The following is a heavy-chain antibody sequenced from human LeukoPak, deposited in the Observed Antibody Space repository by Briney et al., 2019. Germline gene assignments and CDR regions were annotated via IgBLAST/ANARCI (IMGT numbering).Heavy chain of an antibody. CDR2: INHSGST. J-gene: IGHJ4*02. Sequence: PSETLSLTCAVYGGSFSGYCWSWIRQPPGKGLEWIGEINHSGSTNYNPSLKSRVTISVDTSKNQFSLKLSSVTAADTAVYYCARDKGSGANFDYWGQGTLVTVSS. CDR3: ARDKGSGANFDY. D-gene: IGHD6-19*01. V-gene: IGHV4-34*01. CDR1: GGSFSGYC.